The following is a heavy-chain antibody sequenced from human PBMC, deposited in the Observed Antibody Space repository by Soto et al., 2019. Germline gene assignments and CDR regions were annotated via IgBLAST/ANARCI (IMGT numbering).Heavy chain of an antibody. D-gene: IGHD1-26*01. J-gene: IGHJ1*01. Sequence: GGSLRLSCAASGFTFSREWMSWIRQAPGKGLEWVSYISSSSSHTNYADSVKGRFTISRDNAKNSLFLQMNSLRADDTAVYYCARLVRSYPWDLLHWGQGTLVTVSS. CDR2: ISSSSSHT. V-gene: IGHV3-11*03. CDR3: ARLVRSYPWDLLH. CDR1: GFTFSREW.